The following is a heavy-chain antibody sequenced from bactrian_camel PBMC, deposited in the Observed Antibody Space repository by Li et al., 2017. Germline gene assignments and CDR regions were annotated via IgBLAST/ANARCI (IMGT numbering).Heavy chain of an antibody. CDR1: GFTFSTYY. D-gene: IGHD4*01. V-gene: IGHV3-2*01. Sequence: QVQLVESGGGSVQAGGSLRLSCAASGFTFSTYYMTWVRQAPGKGLEWVSSIYTGSDSTYYADSVKGRFTISKDNAKNTLYLQMNSLKPEDAAVYYCAAGRGVWSYDTPQAAFEYWGTNEYLYWGQGTQVTVS. CDR2: IYTGSDST. J-gene: IGHJ4*01. CDR3: AAGRGVWSYDTPQAAFEYWGTNEYLY.